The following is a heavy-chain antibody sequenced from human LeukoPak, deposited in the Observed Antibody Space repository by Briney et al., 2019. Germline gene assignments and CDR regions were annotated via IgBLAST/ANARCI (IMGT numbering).Heavy chain of an antibody. V-gene: IGHV3-48*03. D-gene: IGHD6-13*01. CDR3: ARDHHRSSSWYADYYYYYMDV. J-gene: IGHJ6*03. CDR2: ISSSGSTI. CDR1: GFTLSSYE. Sequence: PGRSLRLSCAASGFTLSSYEMNWVRQAPGKGREWVSYISSSGSTIYYADSVKGRFTISRDNAKNPLYLQMNSLRAEDTAVYYCARDHHRSSSWYADYYYYYMDVWGKGTTVTVSS.